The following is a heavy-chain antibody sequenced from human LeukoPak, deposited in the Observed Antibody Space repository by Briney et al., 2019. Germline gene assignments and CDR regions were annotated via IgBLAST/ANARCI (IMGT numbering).Heavy chain of an antibody. Sequence: PSETLSLTCTVSGGSISSGGYFWSWIRQHPGKGLEWIGYIYYGGSAYYNPSPKSRVTISVDTSENQFSLNLSSVTAADTAVYYCASERYGANSYFDSWGQGTLVTVSS. D-gene: IGHD4-23*01. CDR2: IYYGGSA. J-gene: IGHJ4*02. V-gene: IGHV4-31*03. CDR1: GGSISSGGYF. CDR3: ASERYGANSYFDS.